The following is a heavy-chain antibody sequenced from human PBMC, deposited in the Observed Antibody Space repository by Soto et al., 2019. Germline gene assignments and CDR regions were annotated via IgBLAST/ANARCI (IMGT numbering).Heavy chain of an antibody. J-gene: IGHJ4*02. V-gene: IGHV3-23*04. D-gene: IGHD4-17*01. CDR1: GFTFSSYC. Sequence: EVQLVESGGGLLQPGGSLRLSCTASGFTFSSYCMTWVRQAPGKGLEWVSTIGGNGGSTYYADSVKGRFTISRDTPRNTLYLQLNTLRAEDTAVYYCAKVGPAVTTRAYDSWGQGTLVTVSS. CDR2: IGGNGGST. CDR3: AKVGPAVTTRAYDS.